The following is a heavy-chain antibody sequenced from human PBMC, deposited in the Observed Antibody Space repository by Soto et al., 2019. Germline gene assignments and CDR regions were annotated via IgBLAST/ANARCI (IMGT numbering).Heavy chain of an antibody. J-gene: IGHJ4*02. D-gene: IGHD4-17*01. CDR1: GFTFSSYS. CDR2: ISSSSSYI. Sequence: GSLRLSCAASGFTFSSYSMNWVRQAPGKGLEWVSSISSSSSYIYYADSVKGRFTISRDNAKNSLYLQMNSLRAEDTAVYYCARDRTDYGDYLWLDSADYWGQGTLVTVSS. V-gene: IGHV3-21*01. CDR3: ARDRTDYGDYLWLDSADY.